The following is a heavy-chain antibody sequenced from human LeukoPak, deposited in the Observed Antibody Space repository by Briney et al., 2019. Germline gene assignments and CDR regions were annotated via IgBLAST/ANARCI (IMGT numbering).Heavy chain of an antibody. Sequence: AASVKVSCKASGGTFSSYAISWVRQAPGQGLEWMGRIIPILGIANYAQKFQGRVTITAGKSTSTAYMELSSLRSEDTAVYYCARTNSMVRGVISREYYFDYWGQGTLVTVSS. D-gene: IGHD3-10*01. CDR1: GGTFSSYA. CDR3: ARTNSMVRGVISREYYFDY. V-gene: IGHV1-69*04. J-gene: IGHJ4*02. CDR2: IIPILGIA.